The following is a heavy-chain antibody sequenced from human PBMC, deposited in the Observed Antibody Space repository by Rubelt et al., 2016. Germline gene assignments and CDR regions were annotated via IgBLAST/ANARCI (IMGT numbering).Heavy chain of an antibody. J-gene: IGHJ4*02. D-gene: IGHD6-19*01. CDR2: INHSGST. CDR1: GGSFSGYY. CDR3: AREGAGRGSDY. V-gene: IGHV4-34*01. Sequence: QVQLQQWGAGLLKPSETLSLTCAVYGGSFSGYYWSWIRQPPGKGLEWIGEINHSGSTNYNPSLKSRVTISVGTSKNQFSLKLSSVAAADTAVYYCAREGAGRGSDYWGQGTLVTVSS.